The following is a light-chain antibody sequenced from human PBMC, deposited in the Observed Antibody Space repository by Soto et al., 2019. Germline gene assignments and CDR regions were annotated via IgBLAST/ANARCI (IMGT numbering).Light chain of an antibody. J-gene: IGKJ5*01. Sequence: EIVLTQSPVTLSLSPGERATLSCRASQSVSSYLAWYQQKPGQAPRLLIYGASTRATGIPARFSGSGSGTEFTLTISSLQSEDFAVYYCQQYNNWPPITFGLGTRLEIK. CDR1: QSVSSY. V-gene: IGKV3-15*01. CDR3: QQYNNWPPIT. CDR2: GAS.